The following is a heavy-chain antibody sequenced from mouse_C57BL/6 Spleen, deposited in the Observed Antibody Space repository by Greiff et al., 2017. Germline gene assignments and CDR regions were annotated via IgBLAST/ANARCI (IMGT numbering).Heavy chain of an antibody. V-gene: IGHV2-2*01. CDR1: GFSLTSYG. Sequence: VMLVESGPGLVQPSQSLSITCTVSGFSLTSYGVHWVRQSPGKGLEWLGVIWSGGSTDYNAAFISRLSISKVNSKCQFFFKMNSLQADDAAIYYCARLLRSYYYAMDYWGQGTSVTVSS. CDR2: IWSGGST. J-gene: IGHJ4*01. CDR3: ARLLRSYYYAMDY. D-gene: IGHD1-1*01.